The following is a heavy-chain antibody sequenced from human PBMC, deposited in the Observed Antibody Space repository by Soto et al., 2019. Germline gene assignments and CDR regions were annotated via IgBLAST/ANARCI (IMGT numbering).Heavy chain of an antibody. J-gene: IGHJ3*02. V-gene: IGHV3-53*01. CDR3: ARVPLLDAFDI. CDR2: IYSGGST. Sequence: PGGSLRLSCAAYGFTVSSNYMSWVRQAPGKGLEWVSVIYSGGSTYYADSVKGRFTISRDNSKNTLYLQMNSLRAEDTAVYYCARVPLLDAFDIWGQGTMVTVS. D-gene: IGHD3-10*01. CDR1: GFTVSSNY.